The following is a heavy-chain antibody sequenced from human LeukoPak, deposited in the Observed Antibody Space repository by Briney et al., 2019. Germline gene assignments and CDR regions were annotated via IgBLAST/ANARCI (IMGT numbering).Heavy chain of an antibody. J-gene: IGHJ5*02. V-gene: IGHV3-23*01. CDR3: AKESYGYNWFDP. D-gene: IGHD5-18*01. CDR1: GFTFSSYA. Sequence: GGSLRLSCAASGFTFSSYAMSWVRQAPGKGLEWVSAISGSGGSTYYADSVKGRFTLSRDNSKNTRYLQMNSLRAEDTAVYYCAKESYGYNWFDPWGQGTLVTVSS. CDR2: ISGSGGST.